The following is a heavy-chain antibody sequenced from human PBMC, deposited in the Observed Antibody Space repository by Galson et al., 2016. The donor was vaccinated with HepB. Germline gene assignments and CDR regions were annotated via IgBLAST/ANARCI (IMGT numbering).Heavy chain of an antibody. CDR3: ARGPTVTASNNWFDP. J-gene: IGHJ5*02. D-gene: IGHD4-17*01. CDR1: RDSMGTGGYY. Sequence: TLSLTCTVSRDSMGTGGYYWSWIRQYPGKGLEWIGYIHSSGSAYSSPSLKSRATISIDTSKNQFSLKLTSATAADTAVYYCARGPTVTASNNWFDPWGQGTLVTVSS. CDR2: IHSSGSA. V-gene: IGHV4-31*03.